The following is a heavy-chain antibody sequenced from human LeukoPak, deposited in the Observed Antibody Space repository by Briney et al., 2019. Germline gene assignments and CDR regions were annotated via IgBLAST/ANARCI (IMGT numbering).Heavy chain of an antibody. CDR2: IYYSGTT. CDR1: GGSISSYY. V-gene: IGHV4-59*12. Sequence: SETLSLTCTVSGGSISSYYWSWMRQPPGKGLEWIGYIYYSGTTNYNPSLKSRVTISVDTSKNQFSLKLSSVTAADTAVYYCAREDGWSTQTNWFDPWGQGTLVTVSS. J-gene: IGHJ5*02. CDR3: AREDGWSTQTNWFDP. D-gene: IGHD2-15*01.